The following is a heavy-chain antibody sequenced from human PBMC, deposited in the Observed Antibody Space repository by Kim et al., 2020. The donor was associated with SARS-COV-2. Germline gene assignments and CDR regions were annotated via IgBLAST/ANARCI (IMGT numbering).Heavy chain of an antibody. CDR3: ARHVGYSYGLGWFDP. J-gene: IGHJ5*02. V-gene: IGHV4-39*01. D-gene: IGHD5-18*01. Sequence: PSLKSRVTISVDTSKNQFALKLSSVTAADTAVYYCARHVGYSYGLGWFDPWGQGTLVTVSS.